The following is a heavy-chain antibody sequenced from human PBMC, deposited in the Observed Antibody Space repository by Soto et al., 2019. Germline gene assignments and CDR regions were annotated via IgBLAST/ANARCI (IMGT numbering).Heavy chain of an antibody. D-gene: IGHD6-13*01. V-gene: IGHV3-30*18. J-gene: IGHJ4*02. CDR1: GFTFSSYG. CDR2: ISYAGDYQ. Sequence: QVHLVESGGGVVQPGRSLRLSCAASGFTFSSYGMHWVRQAPGKGLEWVAVISYAGDYQYYADSVKGRFTISRDNSKNTLYLRMNTLRPEDTAVYFCAKSRGGSSGYEGDSWGQGTRVTVSS. CDR3: AKSRGGSSGYEGDS.